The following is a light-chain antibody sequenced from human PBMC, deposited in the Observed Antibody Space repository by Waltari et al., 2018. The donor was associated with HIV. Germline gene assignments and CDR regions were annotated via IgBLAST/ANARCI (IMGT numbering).Light chain of an antibody. CDR3: QQYYSTPFT. CDR2: WAC. J-gene: IGKJ3*01. CDR1: QNILYNSNNKNY. Sequence: DIVMTQSPDSLAVSLGERATINCKSSQNILYNSNNKNYLAWYQQKPGQPPKLLIYWACTRESGVPDRFSGSGSGTDFTLTISSLQAEDVAVYYCQQYYSTPFTFGPGTKAEIK. V-gene: IGKV4-1*01.